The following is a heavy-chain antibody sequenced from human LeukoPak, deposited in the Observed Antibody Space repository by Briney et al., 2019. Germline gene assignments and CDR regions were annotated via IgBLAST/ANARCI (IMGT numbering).Heavy chain of an antibody. CDR3: TTESYDILTGTKYLYYYYYMDV. CDR2: IKSKTDGGTT. V-gene: IGHV3-15*01. J-gene: IGHJ6*03. Sequence: GGSLRLSCAASGFTFSSYAMSWVRQAPGKGLEWVGRIKSKTDGGTTDYAAPVKGRFTISRDDSKNTLYLQMNSLKTEDTAVYYCTTESYDILTGTKYLYYYYYMDVWGKGTTVTISS. CDR1: GFTFSSYA. D-gene: IGHD3-9*01.